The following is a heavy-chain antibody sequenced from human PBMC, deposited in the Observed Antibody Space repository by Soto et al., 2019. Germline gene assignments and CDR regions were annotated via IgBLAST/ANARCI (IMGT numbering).Heavy chain of an antibody. V-gene: IGHV4-30-4*01. CDR1: GGSISSGDYY. D-gene: IGHD5-12*01. CDR2: IYYSGST. Sequence: QVQLQESGPGLVKPSQTLSLTCTVSGGSISSGDYYWSWIRQPPGKGLEWIGYIYYSGSTYYNPSLKSRVTISVDTPKNQFSLKLSSVTAADTAVYYCARDSSGRYSGYDEGYYGMDVWGQGTTVTVSS. J-gene: IGHJ6*02. CDR3: ARDSSGRYSGYDEGYYGMDV.